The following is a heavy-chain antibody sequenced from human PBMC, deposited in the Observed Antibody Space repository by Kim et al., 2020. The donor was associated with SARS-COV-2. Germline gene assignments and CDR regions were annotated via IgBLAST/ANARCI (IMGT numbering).Heavy chain of an antibody. D-gene: IGHD2-2*01. Sequence: SETLSLTCTVSGGSISSYYWSWIRQPPGKGLEWIGYIYYSGSTNYNPSLKSRVTISVDTSKNQFSLKLSSVTAADTAVYYCARGVVGYCSSTSCLPPYYYYYMDVWGKGTTVTVSS. CDR1: GGSISSYY. CDR2: IYYSGST. V-gene: IGHV4-59*01. J-gene: IGHJ6*03. CDR3: ARGVVGYCSSTSCLPPYYYYYMDV.